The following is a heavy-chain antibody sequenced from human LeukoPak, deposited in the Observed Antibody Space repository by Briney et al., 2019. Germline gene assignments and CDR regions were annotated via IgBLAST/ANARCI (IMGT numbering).Heavy chain of an antibody. CDR2: ISYDGSNK. J-gene: IGHJ5*02. CDR1: GFTFSSYC. V-gene: IGHV3-30*18. CDR3: AKGLTVVVTATPLFDP. D-gene: IGHD2-21*02. Sequence: GGSLRLSCAASGFTFSSYCMHWVRQAPGKGLEWVAVISYDGSNKYYADSVKGRFTIPRDNSKNTLYLQMNSLRAEDTAVYYCAKGLTVVVTATPLFDPWGQGTLVTVSS.